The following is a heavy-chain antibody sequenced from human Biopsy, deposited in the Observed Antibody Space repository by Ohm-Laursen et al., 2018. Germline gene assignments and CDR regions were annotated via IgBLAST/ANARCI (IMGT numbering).Heavy chain of an antibody. Sequence: ASSVKVSCKAPGGTFSNYGVNWVRQAPGQGLEWLGGNIPFLGTGNYAQKFQDRVTVAADTSTSTATMELRSLRSDDTAVYYCATKLTGYFHHWGQGILVIVSS. V-gene: IGHV1-69*06. D-gene: IGHD3-9*01. J-gene: IGHJ1*01. CDR1: GGTFSNYG. CDR2: NIPFLGTG. CDR3: ATKLTGYFHH.